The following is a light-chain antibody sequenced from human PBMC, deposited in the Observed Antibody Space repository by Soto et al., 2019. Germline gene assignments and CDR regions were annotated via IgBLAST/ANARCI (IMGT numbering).Light chain of an antibody. CDR1: SGHSSYA. Sequence: QLVLTQSPSASASLGASVKLTCTLSSGHSSYAIAWHQQQPEKGPRYLMKLNSDGSHSKGDGIPDRFSGSSSGAERYLTISGLQSEDEADYSCQTWGTGTWVFGGGTKLTVL. CDR3: QTWGTGTWV. CDR2: LNSDGSH. J-gene: IGLJ3*02. V-gene: IGLV4-69*01.